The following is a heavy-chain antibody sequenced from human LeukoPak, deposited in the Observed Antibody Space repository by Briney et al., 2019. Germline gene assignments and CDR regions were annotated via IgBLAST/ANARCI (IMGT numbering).Heavy chain of an antibody. CDR2: IKQDGRDK. D-gene: IGHD6-19*01. J-gene: IGHJ4*02. CDR3: VRYFTAVAPTLRLDY. Sequence: GGSLRLSCAASGFTFSSYWMNWVRQAPGKGLEWVATIKQDGRDKYYVDSVKGRFTISRDDAKNSLYLRMNSLRVEDTAVYHCVRYFTAVAPTLRLDYWGQGTLVTVSS. CDR1: GFTFSSYW. V-gene: IGHV3-7*03.